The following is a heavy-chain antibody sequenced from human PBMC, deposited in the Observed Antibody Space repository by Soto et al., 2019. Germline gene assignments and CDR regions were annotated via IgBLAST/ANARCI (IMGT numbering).Heavy chain of an antibody. J-gene: IGHJ5*02. CDR2: INAGNGNT. Sequence: QVQLVQSGAEVKKPGASVKVSCKASGYTFTSYAMHWVRQAPGQRLEWMGWINAGNGNTKYSQKFQGRVTITRDTSASTAYRELSSLRSEDTAVYYCARGTGGSYWGDWFDPWGQGTLVTVSS. CDR1: GYTFTSYA. CDR3: ARGTGGSYWGDWFDP. D-gene: IGHD1-26*01. V-gene: IGHV1-3*01.